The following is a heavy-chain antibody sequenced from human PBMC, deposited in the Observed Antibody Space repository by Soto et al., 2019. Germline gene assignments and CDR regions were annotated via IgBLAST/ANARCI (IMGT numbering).Heavy chain of an antibody. CDR3: ARGPYCGGDCYSTLDY. V-gene: IGHV1-18*01. J-gene: IGHJ4*02. D-gene: IGHD2-21*02. Sequence: ASVKVSCKASGYTFTSYGISWVRQAPGQGLEWMGWISAYNGNTNYAQKLQGRVTMTTDTSTSTAYMELRSLRSDDTAVYYCARGPYCGGDCYSTLDYWGQGTLVTVSS. CDR1: GYTFTSYG. CDR2: ISAYNGNT.